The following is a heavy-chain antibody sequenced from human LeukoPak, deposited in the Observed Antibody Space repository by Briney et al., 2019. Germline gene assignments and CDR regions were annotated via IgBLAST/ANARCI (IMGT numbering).Heavy chain of an antibody. CDR3: AKVLVSGYYYDY. D-gene: IGHD3-22*01. CDR2: ISGSGDST. CDR1: GFTFSNFA. J-gene: IGHJ4*02. V-gene: IGHV3-23*01. Sequence: HTGGSLRLSCAASGFTFSNFAMLWVRQAPGKGLEWVSSISGSGDSTYYTDSVKGRFTISRDNSRNTVYLQMNSLRAEDTALYYCAKVLVSGYYYDYWGQGTLVTVSS.